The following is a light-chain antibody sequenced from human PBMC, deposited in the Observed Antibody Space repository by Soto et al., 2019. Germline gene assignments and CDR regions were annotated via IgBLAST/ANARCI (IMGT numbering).Light chain of an antibody. CDR3: QQSYSTPIT. Sequence: IVLTQSPATLSLSPGERATLSCRASQSVSSYLAWYQQKPGQAPRLLIYGASSRATGIPDRFSGSGSGTDFTLTISSLQPEDFATYYCQQSYSTPITFGQGTRLEIK. V-gene: IGKV3-11*01. J-gene: IGKJ5*01. CDR2: GAS. CDR1: QSVSSY.